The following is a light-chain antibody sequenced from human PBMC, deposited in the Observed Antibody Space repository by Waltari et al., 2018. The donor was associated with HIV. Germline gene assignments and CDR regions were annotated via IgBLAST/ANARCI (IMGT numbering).Light chain of an antibody. CDR2: EVT. Sequence: QSALTQPASVSGSPGQSITISCTGTSSNVGSDDLVSWYQQHPGEAPKLIIYEVTKRPSGVSNPFSGSKSVNTASLTISGLQAEDEADYYCCSCPRSGIRYVFGTGTKVTVL. CDR1: SSNVGSDDL. J-gene: IGLJ1*01. CDR3: CSCPRSGIRYV. V-gene: IGLV2-23*02.